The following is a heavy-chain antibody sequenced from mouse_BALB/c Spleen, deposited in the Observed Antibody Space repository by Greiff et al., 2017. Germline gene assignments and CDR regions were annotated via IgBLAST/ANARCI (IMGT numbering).Heavy chain of an antibody. J-gene: IGHJ3*01. CDR2: ISSGGGST. D-gene: IGHD2-1*01. Sequence: EVQRVESGGGLVKPGGSLKLSCAASGFAFSSYDMSWVRQTPEKRLEWVAYISSGGGSTYYPDTVKGRFTISRDNAKNTLYLQMSSLKSEDTAMYYCARHSGNYEGFAYWGQGTLVTVSA. CDR1: GFAFSSYD. V-gene: IGHV5-12-1*01. CDR3: ARHSGNYEGFAY.